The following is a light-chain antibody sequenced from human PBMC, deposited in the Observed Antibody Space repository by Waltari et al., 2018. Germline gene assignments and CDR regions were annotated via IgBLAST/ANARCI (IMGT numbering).Light chain of an antibody. CDR2: WAS. CDR3: QQYYSTPPIT. Sequence: DIVMTQSQDSLAVSLGERATINCKSSQSVLYSSNNKNYLAWYQQKPGQPPKLLIYWASTRESGVPDRFSGSVSGTDFTLTISSLQAEDVAVYYCQQYYSTPPITFGQGTRLEIK. J-gene: IGKJ5*01. CDR1: QSVLYSSNNKNY. V-gene: IGKV4-1*01.